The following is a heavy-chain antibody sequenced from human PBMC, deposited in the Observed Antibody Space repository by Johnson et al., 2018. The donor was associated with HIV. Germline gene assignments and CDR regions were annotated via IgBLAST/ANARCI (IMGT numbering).Heavy chain of an antibody. CDR1: GFTVSSNY. D-gene: IGHD5-12*01. CDR3: ARASNSGYDQAFDI. J-gene: IGHJ3*02. V-gene: IGHV3-53*01. Sequence: VQLVESGGGLIQPGGSLRLSCAASGFTVSSNYMSWVRQAPGKGLEWVSVIYSGGSPYYADSVKGRFTISRANSKNTLYLQMNSLRAEDTAVYYCARASNSGYDQAFDIWGQGTMVTVSS. CDR2: IYSGGSP.